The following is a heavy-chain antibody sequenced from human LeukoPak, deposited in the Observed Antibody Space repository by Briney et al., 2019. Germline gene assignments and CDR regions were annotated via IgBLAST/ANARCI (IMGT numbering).Heavy chain of an antibody. V-gene: IGHV4-30-2*01. CDR3: ARVSNGYSYAYFDY. J-gene: IGHJ4*02. CDR2: IYHSGST. Sequence: SQTLSLTCTVSGGSISSGGYYWSWIRQPPGKGLEWIGSIYHSGSTNYNPSLKSRVTISLDTSKNQFSLKLSSVTAADTAVYYCARVSNGYSYAYFDYWGQGTLVTVSS. CDR1: GGSISSGGYY. D-gene: IGHD5-18*01.